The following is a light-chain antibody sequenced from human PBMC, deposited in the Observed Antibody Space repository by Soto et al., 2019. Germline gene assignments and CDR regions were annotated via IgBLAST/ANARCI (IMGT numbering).Light chain of an antibody. CDR2: NNN. CDR1: SSNIGSNI. J-gene: IGLJ1*01. Sequence: QLVLTQPPSASGTPGQTVTISCSGGSSNIGSNIVNWYQQLPGAAPRLLIYNNNERPSGVPDRFSGSKSGTSASLAISGLQSEDEADYYCAAWDDSLNGHYVFGTGTKLTV. V-gene: IGLV1-44*01. CDR3: AAWDDSLNGHYV.